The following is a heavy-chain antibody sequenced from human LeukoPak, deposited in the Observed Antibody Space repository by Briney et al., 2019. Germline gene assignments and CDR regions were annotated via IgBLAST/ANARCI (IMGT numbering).Heavy chain of an antibody. CDR1: GGSFSGYY. CDR3: ARGRPNRDS. V-gene: IGHV4-34*01. D-gene: IGHD4/OR15-4a*01. Sequence: SETLSLTCAVYGGSFSGYYWTWIRQAPGKGLEWIGEINHSGSSGITNYNPSLKSRVTISVDTSRKQFFLKLSSVTVADTAVYYCARGRPNRDSWGQGTLVTVSS. CDR2: INHSGSSGIT. J-gene: IGHJ4*02.